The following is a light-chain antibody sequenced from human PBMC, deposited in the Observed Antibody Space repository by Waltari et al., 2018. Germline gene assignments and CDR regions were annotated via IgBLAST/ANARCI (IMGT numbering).Light chain of an antibody. CDR2: WAS. CDR3: QQYLTLPYS. J-gene: IGKJ2*03. V-gene: IGKV4-1*01. Sequence: EMTQSQDSLPVSLGERATNNCKTSQLVLYNFNNKNYLAWFQLNPGQPPKLLIRWASTREPGVPDRFSGSGSGTDFTLTISSLQTEDVAVYYCQQYLTLPYSFGQGTKLEIK. CDR1: QLVLYNFNNKNY.